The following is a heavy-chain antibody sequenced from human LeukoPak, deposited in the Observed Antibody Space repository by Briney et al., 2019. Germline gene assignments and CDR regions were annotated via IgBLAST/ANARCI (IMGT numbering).Heavy chain of an antibody. CDR1: GFTFSSYA. D-gene: IGHD2-2*01. Sequence: GGSLRLSCAASGFTFSSYAMSWVRQAPGKGLEWVSAISGSGGSTYYADSVKGRFTISRDNSKNTLYLQMNSLRAEDTAVYYCAKDLSTLGYCSSTSCPDAFDIWGQGTMVTVSS. J-gene: IGHJ3*02. CDR3: AKDLSTLGYCSSTSCPDAFDI. V-gene: IGHV3-23*01. CDR2: ISGSGGST.